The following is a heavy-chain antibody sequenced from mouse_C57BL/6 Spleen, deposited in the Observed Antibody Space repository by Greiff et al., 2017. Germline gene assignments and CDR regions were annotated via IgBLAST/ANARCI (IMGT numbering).Heavy chain of an antibody. CDR2: IHPNSGST. D-gene: IGHD1-1*01. J-gene: IGHJ4*01. Sequence: VQLQQSGAELVKPGASVKLSCKASGYTFTSYWMHWVKQRPGQGLEWIGMIHPNSGSTNYNEKFKSKATLTVDKSSSTAYMQLSSLTSEDSAVYYCARSTAVVARAMDYWGQGTSVTVSS. CDR1: GYTFTSYW. CDR3: ARSTAVVARAMDY. V-gene: IGHV1-64*01.